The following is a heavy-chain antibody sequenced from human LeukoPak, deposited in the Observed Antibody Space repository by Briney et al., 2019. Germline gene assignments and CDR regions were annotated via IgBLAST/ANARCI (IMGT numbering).Heavy chain of an antibody. J-gene: IGHJ4*02. CDR1: GGSFSGYY. V-gene: IGHV4-34*01. CDR2: INHSGST. Sequence: SETLSLTCAVYGGSFSGYYWSWIRQPPGKGLEWIGEINHSGSTNYNPSLNRRVTISVDTSKNQFSLKLSSVTAADTAVYYCARAVVVVAATPGRHFDYWGQGTLVTVSS. D-gene: IGHD2-15*01. CDR3: ARAVVVVAATPGRHFDY.